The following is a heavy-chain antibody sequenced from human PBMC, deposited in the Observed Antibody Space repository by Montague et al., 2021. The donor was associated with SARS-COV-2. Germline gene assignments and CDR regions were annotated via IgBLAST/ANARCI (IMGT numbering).Heavy chain of an antibody. V-gene: IGHV4-38-2*02. CDR2: IYRNGNT. CDR1: GYSISSGDY. Sequence: SETLSLTCTVSGYSISSGDYWGCIRQPPGKGLEWIGRIYRNGNTYYNPSLKSRVTISVDTSKNQFSLKLRSVTAADTAVYYCARVSIPYVPDDASYGMDVWGQGTTVTVSS. D-gene: IGHD2-21*01. CDR3: ARVSIPYVPDDASYGMDV. J-gene: IGHJ6*02.